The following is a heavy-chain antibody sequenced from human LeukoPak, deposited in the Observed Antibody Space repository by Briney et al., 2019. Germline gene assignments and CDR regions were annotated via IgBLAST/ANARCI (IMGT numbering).Heavy chain of an antibody. CDR1: GGSISSYY. J-gene: IGHJ5*02. D-gene: IGHD2-8*01. CDR2: IYYSGST. Sequence: SETLSLTCTVSGGSISSYYWSWIRRPPGKGLEWIGYIYYSGSTNYNPSLKSRVTISVDTSKNQFSLKLSSVTAADTAVYYCARDYLGYCTNGVCYTGGFDPWGQGTLVTVSS. CDR3: ARDYLGYCTNGVCYTGGFDP. V-gene: IGHV4-59*01.